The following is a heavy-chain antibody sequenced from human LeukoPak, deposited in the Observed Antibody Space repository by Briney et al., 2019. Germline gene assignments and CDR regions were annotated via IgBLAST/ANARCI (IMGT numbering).Heavy chain of an antibody. CDR2: ITWNRDNI. Sequence: GGSLRLSCTVSGFTFDDYAMHWVRRTPGKGLECVAGITWNRDNIGYGDSVKGRFTISRDNVKNVLYLQMNSLRPEDTALYYCAKDLSSAITSALVLDVWGQGTTV. J-gene: IGHJ6*02. D-gene: IGHD3-22*01. CDR3: AKDLSSAITSALVLDV. CDR1: GFTFDDYA. V-gene: IGHV3-9*01.